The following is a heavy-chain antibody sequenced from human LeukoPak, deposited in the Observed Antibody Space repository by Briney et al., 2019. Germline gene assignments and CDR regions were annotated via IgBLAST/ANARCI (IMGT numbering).Heavy chain of an antibody. CDR1: GGSISSYY. CDR3: ARHWEIYCSSTSCYRHGRFDP. D-gene: IGHD2-2*01. Sequence: PSETLSLTCTVSGGSISSYYWSWIRQPPGKGLEWIGYIYYSGSTNYNPSLKSRVTISVDTSKNQFSLKLSSVTAADTAMYYCARHWEIYCSSTSCYRHGRFDPWGQGTLVTVSS. J-gene: IGHJ5*02. CDR2: IYYSGST. V-gene: IGHV4-59*01.